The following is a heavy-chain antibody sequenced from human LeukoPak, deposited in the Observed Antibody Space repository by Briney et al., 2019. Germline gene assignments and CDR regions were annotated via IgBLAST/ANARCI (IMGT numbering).Heavy chain of an antibody. V-gene: IGHV1-2*02. Sequence: ASVKVSCKASGYTFIGYYMHWVRQAPGQGLEWMGWINPNGDGTKYAQNFQGRVTMTRDTSISIAYMELSGLRSDDTAVYYCARAQTEYSGYDSPPYFDYWGQGTLVTVSS. D-gene: IGHD5-12*01. CDR3: ARAQTEYSGYDSPPYFDY. J-gene: IGHJ4*02. CDR2: INPNGDGT. CDR1: GYTFIGYY.